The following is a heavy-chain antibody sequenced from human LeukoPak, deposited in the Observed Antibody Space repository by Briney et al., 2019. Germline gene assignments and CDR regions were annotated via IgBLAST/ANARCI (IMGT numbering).Heavy chain of an antibody. D-gene: IGHD3-9*01. CDR3: ARGYYDILTGYSHFDY. J-gene: IGHJ4*02. CDR1: GFTFSSSA. V-gene: IGHV3-23*01. CDR2: ISNNGGYT. Sequence: PGGSLRLSCAASGFTFSSSAVSWVRQAPGKGLEWVSAISNNGGYTYYADSVQGRFTISRDNSKSTLCLQMNSLRAEDTAVYYCARGYYDILTGYSHFDYWGQGTLVTVSS.